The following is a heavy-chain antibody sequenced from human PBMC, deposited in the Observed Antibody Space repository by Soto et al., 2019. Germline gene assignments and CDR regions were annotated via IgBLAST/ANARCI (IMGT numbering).Heavy chain of an antibody. CDR2: IYTNGDI. J-gene: IGHJ4*02. CDR1: GASMSSYY. CDR3: ASTARVFAY. V-gene: IGHV4-59*01. D-gene: IGHD5-18*01. Sequence: SETLSLTCTVSGASMSSYYLSWIRQPPGKGLECIGYIYTNGDINYSPSLKSRATISLYTSKNQFSLNLRSVTAADTAVYYCASTARVFAYWGQGTLVTVSS.